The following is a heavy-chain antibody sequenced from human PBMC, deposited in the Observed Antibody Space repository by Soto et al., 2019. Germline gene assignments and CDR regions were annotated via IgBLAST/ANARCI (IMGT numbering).Heavy chain of an antibody. V-gene: IGHV3-74*03. CDR1: GFTFSSYW. CDR3: ARGGWYNYDAFEI. D-gene: IGHD6-19*01. Sequence: GWSLTLSCAASGFTFSSYWMHWVRQAPGKGLVWVSRANSDDSDTTYADSVKGRFTISRDNAENTLHLQMNSLRAEDTAVYYCARGGWYNYDAFEIRGQGTRVTVSS. J-gene: IGHJ3*02. CDR2: ANSDDSDT.